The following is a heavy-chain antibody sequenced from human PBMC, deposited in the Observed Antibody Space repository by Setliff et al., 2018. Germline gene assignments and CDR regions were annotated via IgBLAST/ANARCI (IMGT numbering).Heavy chain of an antibody. J-gene: IGHJ4*02. CDR3: ARLGVYFDY. V-gene: IGHV1-2*06. CDR1: GYTFTGYY. CDR2: INPNSGGT. Sequence: ASVKVSCKASGYTFTGYYMHWVRQAPGQGLEWMGRINPNSGGTNYAQKFQGRVTMTRDTSTSTVYMDLTSLRSEDTAVYYCARLGVYFDYWGQGTLVTVSS.